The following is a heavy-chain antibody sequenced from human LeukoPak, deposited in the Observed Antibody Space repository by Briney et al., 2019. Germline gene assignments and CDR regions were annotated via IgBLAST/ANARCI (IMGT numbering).Heavy chain of an antibody. J-gene: IGHJ6*02. V-gene: IGHV1-18*01. CDR2: ISACNGNT. Sequence: GASVKVSCKASGYTFTSYGISWVRQAPGQGLEWMGWISACNGNTNYAQKLQGRVTMTTDTSTSTAYMELRSLRSDDTAVYYCARIWFGELTYGMDVWGQGTTVTVSS. CDR1: GYTFTSYG. CDR3: ARIWFGELTYGMDV. D-gene: IGHD3-10*01.